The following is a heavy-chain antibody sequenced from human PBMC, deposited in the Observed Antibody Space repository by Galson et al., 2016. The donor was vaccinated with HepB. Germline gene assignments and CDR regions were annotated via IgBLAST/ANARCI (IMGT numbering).Heavy chain of an antibody. V-gene: IGHV1-18*01. D-gene: IGHD6-19*01. CDR1: ECTFTSYA. J-gene: IGHJ6*02. Sequence: SVKVSCKASECTFTSYAISWVRQAPGQGLEWMGWINTYNGNTNYAQKFQGRVTMTRDISTTTVYMELGRLRSDDTAIYYCARDGLMQWLTMRHYYYGMDVWGQGTTVTVSS. CDR3: ARDGLMQWLTMRHYYYGMDV. CDR2: INTYNGNT.